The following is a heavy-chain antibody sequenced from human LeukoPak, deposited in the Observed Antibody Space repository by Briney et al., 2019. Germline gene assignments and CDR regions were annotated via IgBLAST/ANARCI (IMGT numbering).Heavy chain of an antibody. J-gene: IGHJ4*02. D-gene: IGHD6-13*01. V-gene: IGHV3-53*01. CDR1: GFTVSSNY. CDR2: IYSDGST. Sequence: GGSLRLSCAASGFTVSSNYMSWVRQAPGKGLEWVSIIYSDGSTYYADSVKGRFTISRDNSKNTLYLQMKSLGAEDTAVYYCAGSSRWYYFEYWGQGTLVTVSS. CDR3: AGSSRWYYFEY.